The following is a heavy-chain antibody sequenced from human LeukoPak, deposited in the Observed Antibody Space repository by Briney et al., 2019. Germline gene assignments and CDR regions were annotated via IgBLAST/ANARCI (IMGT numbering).Heavy chain of an antibody. Sequence: SETLSLTCTVSGGSISSYYWSWIRQPPGKGLEWIGYIYYSGSTNYNPSLKSRVTISVDTSKNQFSLKLSSGTAADTAVYYCARDGEYCSGGSCYSEYFQHWGQGTLVTVSS. D-gene: IGHD2-15*01. V-gene: IGHV4-59*01. CDR2: IYYSGST. CDR3: ARDGEYCSGGSCYSEYFQH. CDR1: GGSISSYY. J-gene: IGHJ1*01.